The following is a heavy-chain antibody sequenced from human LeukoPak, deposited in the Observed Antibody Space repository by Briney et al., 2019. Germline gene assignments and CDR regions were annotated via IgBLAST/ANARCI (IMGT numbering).Heavy chain of an antibody. D-gene: IGHD3-10*01. V-gene: IGHV3-74*01. CDR3: AREWGSGKMRGVFDY. CDR1: GFTFSSYW. J-gene: IGHJ4*02. CDR2: INSDGSST. Sequence: GGSLGLSCAASGFTFSSYWMHWVRQAPGKGLVWVSRINSDGSSTSYADSVKGRFTISRDNAKNTLYLQMNSLRAEDTAVYYCAREWGSGKMRGVFDYWGQGTLVTVSS.